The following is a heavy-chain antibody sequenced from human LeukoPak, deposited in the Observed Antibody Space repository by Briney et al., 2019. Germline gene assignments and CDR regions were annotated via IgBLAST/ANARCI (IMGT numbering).Heavy chain of an antibody. CDR2: IYSGGST. Sequence: GGSLRLSCAASGFTVSSNYMSWVRQAPGKGLEWVSVIYSGGSTYYADSVKGRFTISRDNPKNTVYLQMHNLRAEDTAVYYCARVGYSGYDYYYYNYMDVWGKGTTVTVSS. CDR1: GFTVSSNY. CDR3: ARVGYSGYDYYYYNYMDV. D-gene: IGHD5-12*01. V-gene: IGHV3-53*01. J-gene: IGHJ6*03.